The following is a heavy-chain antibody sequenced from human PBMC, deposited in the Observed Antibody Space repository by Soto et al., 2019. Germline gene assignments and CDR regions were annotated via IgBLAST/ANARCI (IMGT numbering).Heavy chain of an antibody. CDR3: ARARTVGVEFWFDP. CDR1: GGSINSGGYS. CDR2: IYHRGDT. V-gene: IGHV4-30-2*01. D-gene: IGHD4-4*01. J-gene: IGHJ5*02. Sequence: SETLSLTCAVSGGSINSGGYSWNWIRQPPGKGLEWIGHIYHRGDTYYNPSLKSRVTISVDRSKNQFSLNLTSVTAADTAVYFCARARTVGVEFWFDPWGQGTLVTVSS.